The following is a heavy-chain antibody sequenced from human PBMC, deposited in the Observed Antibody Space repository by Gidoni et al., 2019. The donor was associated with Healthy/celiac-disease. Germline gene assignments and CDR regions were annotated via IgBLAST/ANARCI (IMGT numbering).Heavy chain of an antibody. CDR1: GGTFSSYA. D-gene: IGHD3-22*01. Sequence: QVHLVQSGAEVKTPGSSLKVSCKASGGTFSSYAISWVRQAPGQGLEWMGGIIPIFCTANYAQKFQGRVTITADESTSTAYMELRSMRYEDTAVYYCARGPYDSSGYYRDDFDIWGQGTMVTVSS. V-gene: IGHV1-69*01. CDR3: ARGPYDSSGYYRDDFDI. J-gene: IGHJ3*02. CDR2: IIPIFCTA.